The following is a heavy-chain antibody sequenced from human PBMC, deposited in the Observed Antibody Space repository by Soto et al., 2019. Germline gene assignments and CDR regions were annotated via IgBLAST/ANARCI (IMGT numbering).Heavy chain of an antibody. Sequence: QVQLVESGGGVVQPGRSLRLSCAASGFSFRSYGMHWVRQAPGKGLEWVAVISYDGSDKYYADSVKGRFTISRDYSENPPCLQMNSLGPEATAVYYCAKDRLFYDSRGAGVLDYWGHGTLVTVSS. D-gene: IGHD3-22*01. CDR1: GFSFRSYG. J-gene: IGHJ4*01. CDR3: AKDRLFYDSRGAGVLDY. V-gene: IGHV3-30*18. CDR2: ISYDGSDK.